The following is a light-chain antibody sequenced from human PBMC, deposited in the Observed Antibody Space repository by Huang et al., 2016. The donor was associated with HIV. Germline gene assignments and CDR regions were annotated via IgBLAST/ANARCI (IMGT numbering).Light chain of an antibody. CDR2: GAS. J-gene: IGKJ4*01. Sequence: EIVMTQSPATLSVSPGERATLSCRASQSVSSKLAWYQQKPGQAPRLLIYGASTRATGIPSRFSVSWSGTEFTLTISSLQSEDCAVYYCQQYNNWLLLTFGGGTKVEIK. CDR1: QSVSSK. CDR3: QQYNNWLLLT. V-gene: IGKV3-15*01.